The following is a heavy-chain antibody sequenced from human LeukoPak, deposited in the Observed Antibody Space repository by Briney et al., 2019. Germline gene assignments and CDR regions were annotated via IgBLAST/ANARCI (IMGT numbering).Heavy chain of an antibody. CDR3: AKKVRGPSHPLDF. CDR1: GYTFTGYA. D-gene: IGHD5-12*01. V-gene: IGHV1-2*02. J-gene: IGHJ4*02. Sequence: ASVKVSCKASGYTFTGYAIHWVRQAPGQGLEWMGWINPEKRDTGYAHKFQGRVTMTSDTSISTAYMELSSLRSDGTAVYYSAKKVRGPSHPLDFWGQGTLVTVSS. CDR2: INPEKRDT.